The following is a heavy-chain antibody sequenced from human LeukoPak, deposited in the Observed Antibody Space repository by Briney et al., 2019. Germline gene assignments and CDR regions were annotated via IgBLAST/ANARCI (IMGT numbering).Heavy chain of an antibody. J-gene: IGHJ3*02. CDR2: ISYDGSNE. CDR1: GFTFSSYA. V-gene: IGHV3-30-3*01. Sequence: GGSLRLSCAASGFTFSSYAMHWVRQAPGKGLEWVAVISYDGSNEYYADSVKGRFTISRDNSKNTLYLQMNSLRAEDTAVYYCARDGAAAGIGGYAFDIWGQGTMVTVSS. D-gene: IGHD6-13*01. CDR3: ARDGAAAGIGGYAFDI.